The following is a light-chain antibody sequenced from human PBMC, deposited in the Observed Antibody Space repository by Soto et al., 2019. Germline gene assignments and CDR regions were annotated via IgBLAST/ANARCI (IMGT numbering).Light chain of an antibody. CDR3: QQFNSYPLP. Sequence: AIPLTQSLSSLSASVGDRVTITCRASQGISSALAWYQQKPGKAPKLLVYDASSLESGLPSRFSGSGSGTEFTLTISSLQPEEFATYYCQQFNSYPLPFGGGTKVEIK. CDR2: DAS. J-gene: IGKJ4*01. V-gene: IGKV1-13*02. CDR1: QGISSA.